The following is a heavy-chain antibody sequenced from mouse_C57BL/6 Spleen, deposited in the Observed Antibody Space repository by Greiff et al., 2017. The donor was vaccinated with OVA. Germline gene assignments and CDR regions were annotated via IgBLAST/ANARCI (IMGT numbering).Heavy chain of an antibody. D-gene: IGHD3-2*02. CDR2: ISSGSSTI. CDR1: GFTFSDYG. V-gene: IGHV5-17*01. Sequence: EVMLVESGGGLVKPGGSLKLSCAASGFTFSDYGMHWVRQAPEKGLEWVAYISSGSSTIYSADTVKGRFTISRDNAKNTLFLQMTSLRSEDTAMYYCARGKTAQATAWFAYWGQGTLVTVSA. J-gene: IGHJ3*01. CDR3: ARGKTAQATAWFAY.